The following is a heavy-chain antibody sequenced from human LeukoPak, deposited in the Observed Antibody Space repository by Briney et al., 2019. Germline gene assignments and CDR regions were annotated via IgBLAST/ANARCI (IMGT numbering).Heavy chain of an antibody. D-gene: IGHD1-7*01. V-gene: IGHV4-39*01. CDR3: ARHTSGTMYSY. CDR2: ISNGGST. J-gene: IGHJ4*02. CDR1: GGSIRSDTSY. Sequence: SETLSLTCTVFGGSIRSDTSYWVWIRQPPGKGLEWNGTISNGGSTFYNPSLKSRVTISVDTSKNQLSLKLNSVTATDTSVYYCARHTSGTMYSYWGQGSLVTVSS.